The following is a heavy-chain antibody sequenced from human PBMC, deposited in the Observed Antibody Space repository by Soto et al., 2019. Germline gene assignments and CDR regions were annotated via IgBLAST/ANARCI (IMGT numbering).Heavy chain of an antibody. Sequence: QVQLVQSGAEVKKPGASVKVSCKASGYTFTSYDINWVRQATGQGLEWMGWMNHNSGNTGYVQKFQGRVTMTRNTSISTAYMELSSLRSEDTAVYYCASSARGGVGYYFDYWGQGTLVTVSS. J-gene: IGHJ4*02. CDR1: GYTFTSYD. V-gene: IGHV1-8*01. CDR3: ASSARGGVGYYFDY. CDR2: MNHNSGNT. D-gene: IGHD6-6*01.